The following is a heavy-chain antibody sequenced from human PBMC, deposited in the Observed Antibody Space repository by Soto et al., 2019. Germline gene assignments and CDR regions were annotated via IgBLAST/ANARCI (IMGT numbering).Heavy chain of an antibody. CDR1: GGTFSSYA. Sequence: SVKVSCKASGGTFSSYAISWVRQAPGQGLEWMGGIIPIFGTANYAQKFQGRVTITADESTSTAYMELSSLRSEDTAVYYCARSSSGYYYGMDVWGQGTTVPAYS. J-gene: IGHJ6*02. V-gene: IGHV1-69*13. CDR3: ARSSSGYYYGMDV. D-gene: IGHD6-19*01. CDR2: IIPIFGTA.